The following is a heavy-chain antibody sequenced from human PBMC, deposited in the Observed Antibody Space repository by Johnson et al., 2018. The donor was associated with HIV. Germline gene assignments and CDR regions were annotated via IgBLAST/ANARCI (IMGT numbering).Heavy chain of an antibody. CDR3: ARDKDYGGNHDAFDI. J-gene: IGHJ3*02. CDR2: IYRGGAT. Sequence: VQLVESGGDLVQRGGSLRLSCAASGFSVSASYISWLRQAPGKALEWVSVIYRGGATYYAASVQGRFTISRDNSKNTLYLQMESLRADDTALYYCARDKDYGGNHDAFDIWGQGTMVTVSS. D-gene: IGHD4-23*01. V-gene: IGHV3-66*01. CDR1: GFSVSASY.